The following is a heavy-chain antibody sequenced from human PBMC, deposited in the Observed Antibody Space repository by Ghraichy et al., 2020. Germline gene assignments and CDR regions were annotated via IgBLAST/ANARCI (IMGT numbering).Heavy chain of an antibody. J-gene: IGHJ6*02. D-gene: IGHD3-9*01. Sequence: LSLTCAASGFIFSSYAMHWVRQAPGKGLVWVASISFDGSNKYYEDSVKGRFTISRDNSKNTVYLQMNSLTAEDTAVYYCNVEAVDSEDYYYGMDVWGQGTTVTVSS. CDR2: ISFDGSNK. CDR1: GFIFSSYA. V-gene: IGHV3-30*03. CDR3: NVEAVDSEDYYYGMDV.